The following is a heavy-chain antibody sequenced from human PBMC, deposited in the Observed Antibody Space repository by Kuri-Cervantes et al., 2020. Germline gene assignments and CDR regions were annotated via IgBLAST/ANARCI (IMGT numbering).Heavy chain of an antibody. CDR2: ISAYNGNT. CDR1: GYTFTSYG. J-gene: IGHJ6*02. V-gene: IGHV1-18*01. CDR3: ATTKGSLSDYYYYGMDV. Sequence: GGSLRLSCKASGYTFTSYGISWVRQAPGQGLEWMGWISAYNGNTNYAQKLQGRVTMTTDTSTSTAYMELRSLRSDDTAVYYCATTKGSLSDYYYYGMDVWGQGTTVTVSS. D-gene: IGHD1-26*01.